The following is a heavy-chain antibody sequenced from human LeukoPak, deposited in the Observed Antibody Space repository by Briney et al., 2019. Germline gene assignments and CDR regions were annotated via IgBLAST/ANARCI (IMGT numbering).Heavy chain of an antibody. CDR1: GGAIASRGYS. CDR3: ARSRQASGLLSS. D-gene: IGHD3-10*01. Sequence: SQTLSLTCTVSGGAIASRGYSWNWIRQSPGKGLEWIGCIYDRGPAYYNPSLKSRFTISVDRPKNQFFLNVTSLTAADTAVYYCARSRQASGLLSSWGQGTPVVVSS. CDR2: IYDRGPA. V-gene: IGHV4-30-2*06. J-gene: IGHJ5*02.